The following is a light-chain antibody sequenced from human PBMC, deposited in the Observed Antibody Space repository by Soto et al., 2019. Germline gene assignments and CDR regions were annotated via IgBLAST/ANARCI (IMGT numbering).Light chain of an antibody. Sequence: SALAQPASGSGTPGQSITISCTGTSSDVGGYDFVSWYQPHPGKAPKLMISDVSNRPSGGSNRFSGSKSGNTASLTISGLPAEDEDDYYCSSYTSSKTYVFGTGTKVTVL. CDR1: SSDVGGYDF. V-gene: IGLV2-14*01. CDR3: SSYTSSKTYV. CDR2: DVS. J-gene: IGLJ1*01.